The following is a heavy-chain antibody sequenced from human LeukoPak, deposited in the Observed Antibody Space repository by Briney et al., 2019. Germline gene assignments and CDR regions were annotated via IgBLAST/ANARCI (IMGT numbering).Heavy chain of an antibody. CDR2: IYYSGST. V-gene: IGHV4-31*03. CDR1: GVSISSGGYY. Sequence: SETLSLTCTVSGVSISSGGYYWSWLRQHPGKGLEWIGYIYYSGSTYYNPSLKSRVTISVDTSKIQFFLKLSSVIAADTAVYYCARELPPPLLNYDSSGYYGAFDIWGQGTMVTVSS. CDR3: ARELPPPLLNYDSSGYYGAFDI. J-gene: IGHJ3*02. D-gene: IGHD3-22*01.